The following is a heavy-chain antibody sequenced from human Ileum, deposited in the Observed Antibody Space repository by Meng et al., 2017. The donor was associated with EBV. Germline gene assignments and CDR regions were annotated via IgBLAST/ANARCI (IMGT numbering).Heavy chain of an antibody. CDR3: ASSDYYRSDY. D-gene: IGHD3-22*01. CDR1: SDSRIGDVD. CDR2: TPHSGST. V-gene: IGHV4-4*02. Sequence: AVTVSFHRLVLSDSRIGDVDWSLCSHPPGKCLDWMWETPHSGSTKYSTSLKSRVTISLDNPKKQLSLKLKSVNAAETALYYCASSDYYRSDYWGQGTLVTVSS. J-gene: IGHJ4*02.